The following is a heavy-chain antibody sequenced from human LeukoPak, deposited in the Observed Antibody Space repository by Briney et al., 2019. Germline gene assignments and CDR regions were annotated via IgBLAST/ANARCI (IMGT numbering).Heavy chain of an antibody. V-gene: IGHV4-39*07. D-gene: IGHD3-9*01. Sequence: PSETLSLTCTVSGGSISSSSYYWGWIRQPPGKGLEWIGSIYYSGSTYYNPSLKSRVTISVDTSKNQFSLKLSSVTAADTAVYYCARDQRYYDILTGYYLYAFDIWGQGTMVTVSS. CDR1: GGSISSSSYY. J-gene: IGHJ3*02. CDR3: ARDQRYYDILTGYYLYAFDI. CDR2: IYYSGST.